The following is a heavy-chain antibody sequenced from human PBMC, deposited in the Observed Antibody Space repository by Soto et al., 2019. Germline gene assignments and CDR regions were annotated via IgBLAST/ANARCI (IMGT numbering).Heavy chain of an antibody. V-gene: IGHV4-38-2*02. Sequence: ETLSLTCAVSGYSISSGYYWGWIRQPPGKGLEWIGSIYHSGSTYYNPSLKSRVTISVDTSKNQFSLKLSSVTAADTAVYYCARDRPIFGVVIIRVGWFDPWGQGTLVTVSS. CDR3: ARDRPIFGVVIIRVGWFDP. J-gene: IGHJ5*02. CDR2: IYHSGST. D-gene: IGHD3-3*01. CDR1: GYSISSGYY.